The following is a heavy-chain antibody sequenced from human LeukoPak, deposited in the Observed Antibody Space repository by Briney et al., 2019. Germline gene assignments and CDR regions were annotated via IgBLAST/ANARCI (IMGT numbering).Heavy chain of an antibody. CDR1: GYTFTSYG. J-gene: IGHJ4*02. Sequence: GSVRVSCKASGYTFTSYGISWVRPAPGQGLEWMGWTYNGNTKYAQKLQGRVTMTTDTSTNTAYMDLRSLRSDDTAVYYCARERNMGGQQLADYWGQGTLVTVSS. D-gene: IGHD6-13*01. V-gene: IGHV1-18*01. CDR2: TYNGNT. CDR3: ARERNMGGQQLADY.